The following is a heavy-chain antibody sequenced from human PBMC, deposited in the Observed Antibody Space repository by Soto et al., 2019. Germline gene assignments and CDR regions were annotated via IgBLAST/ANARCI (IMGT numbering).Heavy chain of an antibody. V-gene: IGHV3-72*01. J-gene: IGHJ4*02. CDR2: TRDKAHSYTT. Sequence: GGSLRLSCSASGFTFSGSAMHWVRQASGKGLEWVGRTRDKAHSYTTEYAPSVKGRFTISRDDSKNSLYLQMNSLKTEDTAVYYCARIYSSTWYGSFFDYCGQGTLVTVSS. D-gene: IGHD6-13*01. CDR3: ARIYSSTWYGSFFDY. CDR1: GFTFSGSA.